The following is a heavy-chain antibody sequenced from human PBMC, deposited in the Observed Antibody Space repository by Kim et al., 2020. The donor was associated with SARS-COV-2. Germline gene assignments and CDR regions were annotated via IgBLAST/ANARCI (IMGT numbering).Heavy chain of an antibody. CDR2: ISSSSSYI. CDR1: GFTFSSYS. J-gene: IGHJ6*02. CDR3: ARDRGSSSWYRGEVKDV. Sequence: GGSLRLSCAASGFTFSSYSMNWVRQAPGKGLEWVSSISSSSSYIYYADSVKGRFTISRDNAKNSLYLQMNSLRAEDTAVYYCARDRGSSSWYRGEVKDVWGQGTTVTVSS. D-gene: IGHD6-13*01. V-gene: IGHV3-21*01.